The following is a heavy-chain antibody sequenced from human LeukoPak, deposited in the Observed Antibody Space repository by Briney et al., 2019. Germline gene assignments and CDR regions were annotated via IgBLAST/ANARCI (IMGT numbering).Heavy chain of an antibody. Sequence: SETLSLTCAVYGGSFSGYYWSWIRQPPGKGLEWIGEINHSGSTNYNPSLKSRVTISVDTSKNQFSLKLSSVTAADTAVYYCARGQRVYYGSGSSVPKDYWGQGTLVTVSS. V-gene: IGHV4-34*01. D-gene: IGHD3-10*01. J-gene: IGHJ4*02. CDR2: INHSGST. CDR3: ARGQRVYYGSGSSVPKDY. CDR1: GGSFSGYY.